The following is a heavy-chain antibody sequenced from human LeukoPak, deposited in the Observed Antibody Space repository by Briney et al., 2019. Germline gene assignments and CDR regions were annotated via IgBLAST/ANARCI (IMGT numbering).Heavy chain of an antibody. CDR2: ISGDGGST. J-gene: IGHJ6*02. Sequence: GGSLRLSCAASGFTFGDYAMHWVRQAPGKGLEWVSLISGDGGSTYYADSVKGRFTISRDNSKNSLYLQMNSLRTEDTALYYCAKDSLYDFWSGYYTGIESGYYYGMDVWGQGTTVTVSS. CDR3: AKDSLYDFWSGYYTGIESGYYYGMDV. V-gene: IGHV3-43*02. CDR1: GFTFGDYA. D-gene: IGHD3-3*01.